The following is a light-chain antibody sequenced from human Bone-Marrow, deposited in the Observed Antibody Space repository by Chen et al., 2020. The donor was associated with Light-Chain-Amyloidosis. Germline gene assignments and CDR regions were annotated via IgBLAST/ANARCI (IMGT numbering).Light chain of an antibody. V-gene: IGLV3-25*03. Sequence: SYELPQPPSVSVSPGQTARITCSGDDLPTKYAYWYQQKPGKAPVLVIHRDTERTSGISERLSGSSSGTTATLTLSGVQTEDEADYHCQSADSSGTYEVIFGGGTKLTVL. CDR2: RDT. J-gene: IGLJ2*01. CDR1: DLPTKY. CDR3: QSADSSGTYEVI.